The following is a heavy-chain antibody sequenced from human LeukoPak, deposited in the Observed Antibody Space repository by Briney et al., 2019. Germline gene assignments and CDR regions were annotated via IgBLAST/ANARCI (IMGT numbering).Heavy chain of an antibody. J-gene: IGHJ4*02. Sequence: GGSLRLSCAASGFTVSSNYMSWVRQAPGKALEWVSVIYSGGSTYYADSVKGRFTISRDNSKNTLYLQMNSLRAEDTAVYYCASGGIAARPFFDYWGQGTLVTVSS. V-gene: IGHV3-66*01. CDR3: ASGGIAARPFFDY. CDR1: GFTVSSNY. D-gene: IGHD6-6*01. CDR2: IYSGGST.